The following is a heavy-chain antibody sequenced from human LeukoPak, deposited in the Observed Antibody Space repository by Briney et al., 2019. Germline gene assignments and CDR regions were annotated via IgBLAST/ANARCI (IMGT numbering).Heavy chain of an antibody. Sequence: GGSLTLSCAASGFSFNTYAMHWVRQAPGQGLEWVALIWHDGSYKFYSNSVRGQFTISRDNSKNTVYLQMNNLRPEDTAVYYCAREIFGSGSYPDSWGQGTLVTVSS. D-gene: IGHD3-10*01. CDR2: IWHDGSYK. J-gene: IGHJ4*02. CDR1: GFSFNTYA. V-gene: IGHV3-33*01. CDR3: AREIFGSGSYPDS.